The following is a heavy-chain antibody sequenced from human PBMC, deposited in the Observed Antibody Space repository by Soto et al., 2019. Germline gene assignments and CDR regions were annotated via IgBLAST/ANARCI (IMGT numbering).Heavy chain of an antibody. J-gene: IGHJ4*02. CDR2: IIPIFGTA. Sequence: SVKVSCKASGGTFSSYAISWVRQAPGQGLEWMGGIIPIFGTANYAQEFQGRVTIIADESTSTAYMELSSLRSEDTAVYYCARDNWNYPYFGYWGQGTLVTVSS. V-gene: IGHV1-69*13. CDR1: GGTFSSYA. CDR3: ARDNWNYPYFGY. D-gene: IGHD1-7*01.